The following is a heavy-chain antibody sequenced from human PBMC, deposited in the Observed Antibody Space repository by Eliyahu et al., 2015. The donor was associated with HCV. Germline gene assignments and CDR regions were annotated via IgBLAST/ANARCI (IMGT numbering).Heavy chain of an antibody. J-gene: IGHJ4*02. V-gene: IGHV3-33*01. CDR1: GFXFSSYG. CDR2: IWFDGTNK. CDR3: ARDLFYYDTSGFPAY. Sequence: QVQLVESGGGVVQPGRSLXLSCAXSGFXFSSYGXHWVRQAPGKGLEWVAIIWFDGTNKIYADSAKGRFTISRDNSKNTLYLQMYSLRAEDTAVYYCARDLFYYDTSGFPAYWGQGTLVTVSS. D-gene: IGHD3-22*01.